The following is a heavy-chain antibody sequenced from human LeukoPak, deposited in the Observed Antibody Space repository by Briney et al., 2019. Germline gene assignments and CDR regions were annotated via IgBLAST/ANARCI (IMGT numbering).Heavy chain of an antibody. CDR1: GFTFSRYT. CDR2: ISSSGYYI. CDR3: AREARYCSSSSCDYFDY. V-gene: IGHV3-21*01. J-gene: IGHJ4*02. Sequence: GGSLRLSCAASGFTFSRYTMNWVRQAPGKGLEWVSSISSSGYYIYQADSVKGRFTISRDNAKNSLYLQMNSLRAEDTAVYYCAREARYCSSSSCDYFDYWGQGTLVTVSS. D-gene: IGHD2-2*01.